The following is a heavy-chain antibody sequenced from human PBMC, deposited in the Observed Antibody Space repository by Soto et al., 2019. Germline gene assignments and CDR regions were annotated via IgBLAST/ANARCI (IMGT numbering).Heavy chain of an antibody. CDR2: IKSKTDGGTT. V-gene: IGHV3-15*01. J-gene: IGHJ4*02. CDR3: TTDPPRYCSSTTCYLGH. Sequence: GGSLRLSCAGSGFGFCNAWLNWVRQAPGMGLEWVGRIKSKTDGGTTDYAAPVKGRFTISRDDSKNTLYLQMNSLKTEDTAVYYCTTDPPRYCSSTTCYLGHWGQGTLVTASS. D-gene: IGHD2-2*01. CDR1: GFGFCNAW.